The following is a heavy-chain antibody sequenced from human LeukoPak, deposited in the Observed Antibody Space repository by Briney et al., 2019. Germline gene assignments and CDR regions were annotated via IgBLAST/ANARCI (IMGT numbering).Heavy chain of an antibody. V-gene: IGHV3-21*01. CDR1: GFTFSSYS. D-gene: IGHD3-22*01. CDR3: ARGRDYYDSSGYYRLAY. CDR2: ISSSSSYI. Sequence: GGSLRLSCAASGFTFSSYSMNWVRQAPGKGLEWVSSISSSSSYIFYADSVKGRFTISRDNAKNSLYLQMNSLRAEDTAVYYCARGRDYYDSSGYYRLAYWGQGTLVTVSS. J-gene: IGHJ4*02.